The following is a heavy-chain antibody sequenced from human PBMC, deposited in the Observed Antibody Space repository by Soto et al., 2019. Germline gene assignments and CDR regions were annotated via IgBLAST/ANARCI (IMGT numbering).Heavy chain of an antibody. CDR2: IYYSGST. V-gene: IGHV4-31*03. CDR1: GGSISSGGYY. Sequence: QVQLQESGPGLVKPSQTLSLTCTVSGGSISSGGYYWSWIRQHPGKGLEWIGYIYYSGSTYYNPSLQSRVTISVNTSKNQFSLKLSSVTAADTAVYYCAREEAGHNWFDPWGQGTLVTVSS. D-gene: IGHD3-10*01. CDR3: AREEAGHNWFDP. J-gene: IGHJ5*02.